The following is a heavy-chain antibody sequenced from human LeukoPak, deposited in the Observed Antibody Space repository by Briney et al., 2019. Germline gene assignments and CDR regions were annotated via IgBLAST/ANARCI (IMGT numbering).Heavy chain of an antibody. CDR3: AREPPEGYYMDV. J-gene: IGHJ6*03. Sequence: ASVKVSCKASGYTFTDYYMHWVRQAPGQGLEGMGWINPNSGSTNYAQKFHGRVTMTRDTSISTAYMELRRLRSDDTAVYYCAREPPEGYYMDVWGKGTTVTVSS. V-gene: IGHV1-2*02. CDR2: INPNSGST. CDR1: GYTFTDYY.